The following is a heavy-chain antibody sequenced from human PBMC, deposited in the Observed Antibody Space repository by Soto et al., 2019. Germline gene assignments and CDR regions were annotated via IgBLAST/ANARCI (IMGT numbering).Heavy chain of an antibody. D-gene: IGHD4-17*01. J-gene: IGHJ4*02. Sequence: GGSLRLSCAASGFTFSSYGMHWVRQAPGKGLEWVAVIWYDGSNKYYADSVKGRFTISRDNSKNTLYLQMNSLRAEDTAVYYCARDRHDYGGNLDYWGQGTLVTVSS. CDR3: ARDRHDYGGNLDY. CDR2: IWYDGSNK. CDR1: GFTFSSYG. V-gene: IGHV3-33*01.